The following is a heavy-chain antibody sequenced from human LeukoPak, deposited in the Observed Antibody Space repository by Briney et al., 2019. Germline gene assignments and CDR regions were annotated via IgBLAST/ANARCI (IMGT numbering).Heavy chain of an antibody. CDR3: AKDLIAVAGLFDY. CDR1: GFTFGTYA. Sequence: GGSLRLSCAASGFTFGTYAINWVRQAPGKGLEWVSAISGSGGSTYYADSVKGRFTISRDNSKNTLYLQMNSLRVEDTAVYYCAKDLIAVAGLFDYWGQGTLVTVSS. CDR2: ISGSGGST. J-gene: IGHJ4*02. D-gene: IGHD6-19*01. V-gene: IGHV3-23*01.